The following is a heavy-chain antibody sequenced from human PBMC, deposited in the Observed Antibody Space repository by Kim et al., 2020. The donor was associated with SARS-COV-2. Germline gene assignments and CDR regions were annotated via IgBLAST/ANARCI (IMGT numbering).Heavy chain of an antibody. J-gene: IGHJ5*02. CDR1: GGAFSTYY. D-gene: IGHD3-10*01. Sequence: SETLSLTCRVYGGAFSTYYWSWFRQPPGKGLEWIGEINLSGSTNYNPSLKSRVTVSVDTSNNQFSLKLRSMTAADTAVYYCARGYYGSGFNWFDPWGQGTLVTVSS. V-gene: IGHV4-34*01. CDR2: INLSGST. CDR3: ARGYYGSGFNWFDP.